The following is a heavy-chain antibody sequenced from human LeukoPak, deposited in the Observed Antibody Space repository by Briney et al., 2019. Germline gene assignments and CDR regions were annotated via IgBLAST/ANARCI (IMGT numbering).Heavy chain of an antibody. V-gene: IGHV1-69*05. Sequence: SVKVSCKASGGTFSSYAISWVRQAPGQGLEWMGGIIPIFGTANYAQKFQERVTITRDMSTSTAYMELSSLRSEDTAVYYCAAWSGLWWSGAFDIWGQGTMVTVSS. J-gene: IGHJ3*02. CDR1: GGTFSSYA. CDR3: AAWSGLWWSGAFDI. D-gene: IGHD2-21*01. CDR2: IIPIFGTA.